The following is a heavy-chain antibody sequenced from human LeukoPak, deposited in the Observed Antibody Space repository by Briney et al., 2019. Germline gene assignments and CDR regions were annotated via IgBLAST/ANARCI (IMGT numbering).Heavy chain of an antibody. V-gene: IGHV4-59*01. CDR2: IYYSGST. Sequence: PETLSLTCTVSGGSISSYYWSWIRQPPGKGLEWIGYIYYSGSTNYNPSLKSRVTISVDTSKNQFSLKLSSVTAADTAVYYCARDRKDLVTTSGRWFDPWGQGTLVTVSS. J-gene: IGHJ5*02. D-gene: IGHD4-17*01. CDR1: GGSISSYY. CDR3: ARDRKDLVTTSGRWFDP.